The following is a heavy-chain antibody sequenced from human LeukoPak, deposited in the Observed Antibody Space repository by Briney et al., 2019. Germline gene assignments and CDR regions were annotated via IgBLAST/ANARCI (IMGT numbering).Heavy chain of an antibody. CDR3: ARDGFSSSWYGRALDY. V-gene: IGHV3-33*01. D-gene: IGHD6-13*01. J-gene: IGHJ4*02. Sequence: PGGSLRLSCAASGFSSYGMHWVRQAPGTGLEWVAVIWYDESNKYYADSVKGRFTISRDNSRNTLYLQMNSLRAEDTAVYYCARDGFSSSWYGRALDYWGQGTLVTVSS. CDR1: GFSSYG. CDR2: IWYDESNK.